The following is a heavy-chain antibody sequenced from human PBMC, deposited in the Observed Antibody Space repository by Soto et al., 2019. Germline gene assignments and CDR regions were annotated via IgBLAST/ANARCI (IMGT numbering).Heavy chain of an antibody. J-gene: IGHJ3*02. CDR2: INPNSGGT. Sequence: ASVKVSCKASGNTFTGYYMHWVRQAPGQGLEGMGWINPNSGGTNYAQKFQGWVTMTRDTSISTAYMELSRLRSDDTAVYYCARVSSGWSFDAFDIWGQGTMVTVSS. V-gene: IGHV1-2*04. D-gene: IGHD6-19*01. CDR3: ARVSSGWSFDAFDI. CDR1: GNTFTGYY.